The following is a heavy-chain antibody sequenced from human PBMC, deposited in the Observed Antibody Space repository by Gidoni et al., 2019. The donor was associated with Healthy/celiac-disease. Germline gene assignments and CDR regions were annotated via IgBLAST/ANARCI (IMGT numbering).Heavy chain of an antibody. CDR3: ARAGLRWGWFDP. Sequence: QVQLQESGPGLVKPSETLSLTCPASGGSLSSYYWGWIRQPPGKGLEWIGYIYYSGSTNYNPSLKSRVTISVDTSKNQFSLKLSSVTAADTAVYYCARAGLRWGWFDPWGQGTLVTVSS. J-gene: IGHJ5*02. CDR2: IYYSGST. D-gene: IGHD5-12*01. CDR1: GGSLSSYY. V-gene: IGHV4-59*01.